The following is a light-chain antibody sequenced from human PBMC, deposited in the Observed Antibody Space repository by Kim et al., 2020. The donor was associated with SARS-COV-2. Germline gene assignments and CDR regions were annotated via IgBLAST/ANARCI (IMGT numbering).Light chain of an antibody. J-gene: IGKJ2*01. CDR3: QQYGSSPRYT. CDR1: QSVSSSY. CDR2: CAS. V-gene: IGKV3-20*01. Sequence: SPGQRASPPCRASQSVSSSYLAWYQQQPGQAPRLLIFCASSRATGIPGRFSGSGSGTAFTLPISRLEPEDFSVYYCQQYGSSPRYTFGQGTKLEI.